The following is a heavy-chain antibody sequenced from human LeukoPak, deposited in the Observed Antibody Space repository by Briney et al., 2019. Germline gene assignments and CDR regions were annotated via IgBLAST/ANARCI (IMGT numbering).Heavy chain of an antibody. V-gene: IGHV4-34*01. CDR1: GGSFSGYY. CDR2: INHSGST. D-gene: IGHD6-13*01. Sequence: PSETLSLTCAVYGGSFSGYYWSWIRQPPGKGLEWIGEINHSGSTNYNPSLKSRVTISVDTSKNQFSLKLSSVTAADTAVYYCARAIRIAAGGNPGAWYYYGMDVWGQGNKVHVSS. J-gene: IGHJ6*02. CDR3: ARAIRIAAGGNPGAWYYYGMDV.